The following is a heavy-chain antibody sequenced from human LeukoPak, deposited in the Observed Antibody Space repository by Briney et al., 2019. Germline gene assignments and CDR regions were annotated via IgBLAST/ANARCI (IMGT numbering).Heavy chain of an antibody. CDR1: GGSFSGYY. J-gene: IGHJ4*02. D-gene: IGHD3-10*01. Sequence: SETLSLTCAVYGGSFSGYYWSWIRQPPGKGLEWIGYIYYSGSTNYNPSLKSRVTISVDTSKNQFSLKLSSVTAADTAVYYCARDSRPYYYGSGSYYFDYWGQGTLVTVSS. V-gene: IGHV4-59*01. CDR2: IYYSGST. CDR3: ARDSRPYYYGSGSYYFDY.